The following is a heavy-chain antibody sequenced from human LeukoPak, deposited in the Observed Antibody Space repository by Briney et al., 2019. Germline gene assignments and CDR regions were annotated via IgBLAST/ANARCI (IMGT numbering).Heavy chain of an antibody. CDR2: IKRDESEK. CDR3: ARLYSGSVRVFDS. CDR1: AFTFSNYW. D-gene: IGHD6-19*01. J-gene: IGHJ4*02. V-gene: IGHV3-7*01. Sequence: GGSLRLSCAASAFTFSNYWMSWVRQAPGKGLEWVANIKRDESEKFYVDSVKGRFTISRDNAKNSMFLQMNSLRAEDTAVYYCARLYSGSVRVFDSWGQGTLVTVPS.